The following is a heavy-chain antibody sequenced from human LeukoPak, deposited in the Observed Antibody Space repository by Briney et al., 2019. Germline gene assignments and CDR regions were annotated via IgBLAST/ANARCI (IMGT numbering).Heavy chain of an antibody. Sequence: GGSLRLSCAASGFTFSTYWMSWVRQAPGKGLEWVANINQDGKKRYYVDSVKGRFTISRDNAKNSLYLQMNSLTAEDTAVYYCARDPPGIAASGTYWGQGTLVTVSS. CDR3: ARDPPGIAASGTY. V-gene: IGHV3-7*03. CDR2: INQDGKKR. J-gene: IGHJ4*02. CDR1: GFTFSTYW. D-gene: IGHD6-13*01.